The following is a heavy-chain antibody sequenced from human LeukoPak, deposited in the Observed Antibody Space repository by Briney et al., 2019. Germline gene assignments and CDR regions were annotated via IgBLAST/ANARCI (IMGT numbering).Heavy chain of an antibody. D-gene: IGHD3-22*01. J-gene: IGHJ5*02. V-gene: IGHV3-23*03. CDR3: ARDLNYDSAS. CDR1: GFIFSSYA. CDR2: IYSGGST. Sequence: GGSLRLSCAASGFIFSSYAMSWVRQAPGKGLEWVSVIYSGGSTYYADSVKGRFTISRDNSKNTVYLQMNSLRAEDTAVYYCARDLNYDSASWGQGTLVTVSA.